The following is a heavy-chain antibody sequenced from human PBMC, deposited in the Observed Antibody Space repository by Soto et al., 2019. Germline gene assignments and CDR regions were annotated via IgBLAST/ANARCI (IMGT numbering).Heavy chain of an antibody. CDR1: GFTFDNYA. CDR3: VKDMEWGVTPHYEAFDM. J-gene: IGHJ3*02. Sequence: GGSLRLSCRASGFTFDNYAMHWVRQVPGKGLEWVSGIGGNSGDLAYADSVTGRFTISRDDAKDFLYLQMNSLRQEDTALYFCVKDMEWGVTPHYEAFDMWGQGTMVTVSS. CDR2: IGGNSGDL. V-gene: IGHV3-9*01. D-gene: IGHD3-3*01.